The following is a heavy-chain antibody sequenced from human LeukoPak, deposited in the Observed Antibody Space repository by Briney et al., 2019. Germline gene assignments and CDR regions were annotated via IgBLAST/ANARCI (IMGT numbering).Heavy chain of an antibody. Sequence: PGGSLRLSCAASRFTFSNYSMNWVRQAPGKGLEWVSGISWNSGSIGYADSVKGRFTISRDNAKNSLYLQMNSLRAEDTALYYCAKDVGRDRYYFFDYWGQGTLVTVSS. V-gene: IGHV3-9*01. J-gene: IGHJ4*02. D-gene: IGHD2/OR15-2a*01. CDR2: ISWNSGSI. CDR1: RFTFSNYS. CDR3: AKDVGRDRYYFFDY.